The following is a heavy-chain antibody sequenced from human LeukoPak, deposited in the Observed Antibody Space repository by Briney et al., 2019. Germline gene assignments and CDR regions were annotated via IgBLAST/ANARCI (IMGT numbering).Heavy chain of an antibody. Sequence: GASVKVSCKASGYTFTGYYMHWVRQAPGQGLEWMGWINPNSGGTNYAQKFQGWVTMTRDTSISTAYMELSRLRSDDTAVYYCARVGKAYYGSGSYDGLDFDYWGQGTLVTVSS. CDR1: GYTFTGYY. D-gene: IGHD3-10*01. V-gene: IGHV1-2*04. CDR2: INPNSGGT. CDR3: ARVGKAYYGSGSYDGLDFDY. J-gene: IGHJ4*02.